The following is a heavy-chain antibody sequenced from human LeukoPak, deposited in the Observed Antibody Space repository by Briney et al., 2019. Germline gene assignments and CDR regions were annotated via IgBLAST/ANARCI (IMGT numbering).Heavy chain of an antibody. J-gene: IGHJ6*02. CDR2: ISRSSIYI. D-gene: IGHD3-10*01. Sequence: KPGGSLRVSCAASGFTFSSYNMNWVRQAPGKGLEWVSSISRSSIYIYYADSVKGRFTVSRDNAENSLSLQMNSLRAEDTAVYYCARDSGDGSGTYYPYGMDVWGQGTTVTVSS. CDR3: ARDSGDGSGTYYPYGMDV. V-gene: IGHV3-21*01. CDR1: GFTFSSYN.